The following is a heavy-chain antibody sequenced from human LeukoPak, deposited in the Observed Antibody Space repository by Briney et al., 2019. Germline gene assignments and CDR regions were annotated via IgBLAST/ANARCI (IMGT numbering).Heavy chain of an antibody. CDR3: ARVLPGGFSYGAADY. CDR1: GGSINSHY. J-gene: IGHJ4*02. Sequence: PSETLSLTCTVSGGSINSHYWSWIRQPPGKGLESIGYMYYTGSTNYNPSLKSRVTISLDTSKNQFSLELTSVTPADTAVYYCARVLPGGFSYGAADYWGQGTLVTASS. CDR2: MYYTGST. D-gene: IGHD5-18*01. V-gene: IGHV4-59*11.